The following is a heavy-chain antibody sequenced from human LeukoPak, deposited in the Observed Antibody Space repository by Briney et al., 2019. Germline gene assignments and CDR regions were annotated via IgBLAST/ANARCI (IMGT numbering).Heavy chain of an antibody. V-gene: IGHV3-33*01. CDR1: GFTFSTYG. D-gene: IGHD3-22*01. Sequence: PGGSLRLSCAAYGFTFSTYGMHWDRQAPGKGLEWVAVIWYDGRTQFYAESVKGRFAVSRDNSKNTLYLQMNSLRAEDTAVYHCARGEYYHESSGYPNYWGQGTLVTVSS. J-gene: IGHJ4*02. CDR3: ARGEYYHESSGYPNY. CDR2: IWYDGRTQ.